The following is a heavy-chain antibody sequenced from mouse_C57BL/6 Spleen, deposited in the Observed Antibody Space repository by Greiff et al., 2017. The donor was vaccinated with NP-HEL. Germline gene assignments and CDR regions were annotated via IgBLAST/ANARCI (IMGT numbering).Heavy chain of an antibody. CDR2: INPNNGGT. D-gene: IGHD2-1*01. V-gene: IGHV1-22*01. Sequence: EVKLQESGPELVKPGASVKMSCKASGYTFTDYNMHWVKQSHGKSLEWIGYINPNNGGTSYNQKFKGKATLTVNKSSSTAYMELRSLTSEDSAVYYCARGIYYGNYAGFAYWGQGTLVTVSA. CDR1: GYTFTDYN. CDR3: ARGIYYGNYAGFAY. J-gene: IGHJ3*01.